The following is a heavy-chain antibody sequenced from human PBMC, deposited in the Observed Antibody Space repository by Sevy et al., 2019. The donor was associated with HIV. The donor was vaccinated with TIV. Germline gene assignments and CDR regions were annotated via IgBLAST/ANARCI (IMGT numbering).Heavy chain of an antibody. CDR1: GYTFTSFG. V-gene: IGHV1-18*01. Sequence: ASVKLSCKTSGYTFTSFGISWVRQAPGQGLEWVGWISVYNGKTNYAQKFQGRITLTSDTSTRTAYMELRSLRSDDTAVYYCSRRGAFEYDSSGFQSHWGQGTLVTVSS. J-gene: IGHJ4*02. CDR2: ISVYNGKT. CDR3: SRRGAFEYDSSGFQSH. D-gene: IGHD3-22*01.